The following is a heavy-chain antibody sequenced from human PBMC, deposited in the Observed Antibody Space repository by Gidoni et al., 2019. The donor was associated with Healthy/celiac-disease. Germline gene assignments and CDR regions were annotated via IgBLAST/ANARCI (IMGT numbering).Heavy chain of an antibody. CDR2: IYTSGST. D-gene: IGHD3-10*01. Sequence: QVQLQESGPGLVKPSQTLSLTCTVSGGSISSGSYYWSWIRQPAGKGLEWIGRIYTSGSTNYNPSLKSRVTISVDTSKNQFSLKLSSVTAADTAVYYCARVPTMVRGGVVAFDIWGQGTMVTVSS. CDR1: GGSISSGSYY. J-gene: IGHJ3*02. V-gene: IGHV4-61*02. CDR3: ARVPTMVRGGVVAFDI.